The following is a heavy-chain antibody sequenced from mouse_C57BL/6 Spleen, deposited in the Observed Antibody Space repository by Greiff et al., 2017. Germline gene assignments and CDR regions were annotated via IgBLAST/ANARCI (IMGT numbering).Heavy chain of an antibody. CDR2: IRNKANGNTT. V-gene: IGHV7-3*01. Sequence: EVHLVEPGGGLVQPGGSLSLSCAASGFTFTDYYMSWVRQPPGKELEWLGFIRNKANGNTTEYSVSVKGRFTISRDTSQSILYLQMNALSAEDSSTYYCAGDVEGFAYWGQGTLVTVSA. J-gene: IGHJ3*01. CDR3: AGDVEGFAY. CDR1: GFTFTDYY.